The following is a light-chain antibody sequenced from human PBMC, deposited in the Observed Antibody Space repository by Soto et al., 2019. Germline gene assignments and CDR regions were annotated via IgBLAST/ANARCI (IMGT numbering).Light chain of an antibody. Sequence: DVVMTQTPLSLSVAPGQPASISCKSSQSLLHITGETFLFWYLQKPDQSPQLLIYEVSTRVSGVPDRLSGSGSGTDFTLEISRVETDDVGIYYCMQSTQLPPTFGQGTRLGIE. V-gene: IGKV2D-29*02. CDR3: MQSTQLPPT. CDR2: EVS. J-gene: IGKJ5*01. CDR1: QSLLHITGETF.